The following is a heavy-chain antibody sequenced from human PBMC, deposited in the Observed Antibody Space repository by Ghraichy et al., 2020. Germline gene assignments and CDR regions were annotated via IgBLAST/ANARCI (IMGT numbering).Heavy chain of an antibody. CDR2: IYYSGST. J-gene: IGHJ6*02. CDR1: GGSISSTTYY. Sequence: SETLSLTCTVSGGSISSTTYYWGWIRQPPGKGLEWIGSIYYSGSTYYNPSLKSRVTMSVDTSKNQFSLKLSSVTAADTAVYYCARQERHDFWSGSYPDKYYYGLDVWGPGTTVTVSS. V-gene: IGHV4-39*01. D-gene: IGHD3-3*01. CDR3: ARQERHDFWSGSYPDKYYYGLDV.